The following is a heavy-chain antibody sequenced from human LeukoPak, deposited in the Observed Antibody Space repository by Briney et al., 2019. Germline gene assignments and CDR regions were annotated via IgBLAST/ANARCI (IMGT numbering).Heavy chain of an antibody. CDR2: INHSGST. Sequence: PSETLSLTCAVYGGSFSGYYWSWIRQPPGKGLEWIGEINHSGSTNYNPSLKSRVTISVDTSKNQFSPKLSSVTAADTAVYYCARRRRAGYYGSGSYGGWGQGTLVTVSS. D-gene: IGHD3-10*01. CDR3: ARRRRAGYYGSGSYGG. V-gene: IGHV4-34*01. CDR1: GGSFSGYY. J-gene: IGHJ4*02.